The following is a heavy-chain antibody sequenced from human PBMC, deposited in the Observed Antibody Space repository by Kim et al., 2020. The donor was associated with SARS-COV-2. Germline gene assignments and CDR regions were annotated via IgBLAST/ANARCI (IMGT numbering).Heavy chain of an antibody. J-gene: IGHJ4*02. CDR1: GFTFSSYG. CDR3: ARDHANFWSGGDY. V-gene: IGHV3-33*01. CDR2: IWYDGSNK. Sequence: GGSLRLSCAASGFTFSSYGMHWVRQAPGKGLEWVAVIWYDGSNKYYADSVKGRFTISRDNSKNTLYLQMNSLRAEDTAVYYCARDHANFWSGGDYWGQGTLVTVSS. D-gene: IGHD3-3*01.